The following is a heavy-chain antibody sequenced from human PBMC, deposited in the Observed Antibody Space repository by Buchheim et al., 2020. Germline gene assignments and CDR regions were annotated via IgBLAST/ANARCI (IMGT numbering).Heavy chain of an antibody. CDR1: GFIFSSFA. CDR2: ISGSGGGK. V-gene: IGHV3-23*01. CDR3: AKDGGGYSYGPSDY. J-gene: IGHJ4*02. Sequence: EVQLLESGGGLVQPGGSLRLSCAASGFIFSSFAMSWVRQAPGKGLEWVSGISGSGGGKYYADSVRGRFTISRDNSKNNLLLQMNSLRAEETAVYYCAKDGGGYSYGPSDYWGQGTL. D-gene: IGHD5-18*01.